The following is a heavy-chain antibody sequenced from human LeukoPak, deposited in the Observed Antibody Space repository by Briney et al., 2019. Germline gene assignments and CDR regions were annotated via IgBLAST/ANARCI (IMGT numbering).Heavy chain of an antibody. D-gene: IGHD6-13*01. CDR2: INPYSGGT. CDR3: ARARTDSSTFYFAY. CDR1: GYTFTSNY. V-gene: IGHV1-2*02. J-gene: IGHJ4*02. Sequence: ASVKVSCKAFGYTFTSNYMHWVRQAPAQGLEWMGWINPYSGGTTYARKFLGRVTMTRDASISTAYLDVSSVRSDDTAVYFCARARTDSSTFYFAYWGQGSLVTVSS.